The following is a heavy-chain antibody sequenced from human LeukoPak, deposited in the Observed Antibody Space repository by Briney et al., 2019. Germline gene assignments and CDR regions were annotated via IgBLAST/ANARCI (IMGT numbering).Heavy chain of an antibody. Sequence: GGSLRLSCAASGFTFSTYAVNWVRQAPGRGLEWVANINGAGSGKDYVDSVKGRFTISRDNAKDSLSLQMNSLRVEDTAVYYCARERWLQPDYWGQGTLVTVSS. CDR2: INGAGSGK. CDR1: GFTFSTYA. D-gene: IGHD5-24*01. CDR3: ARERWLQPDY. J-gene: IGHJ4*02. V-gene: IGHV3-7*01.